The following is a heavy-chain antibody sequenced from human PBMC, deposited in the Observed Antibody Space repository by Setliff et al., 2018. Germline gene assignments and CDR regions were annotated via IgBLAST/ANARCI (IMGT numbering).Heavy chain of an antibody. Sequence: LVHPTQTLTLTCTFSGFSLSTSGVGVGWIRQPPGKALEWLALIYWDDDKRYSPSLKSRLTITKDTSKNQVVLTMTNMDPVDTATYYCARCITIFGVVIPNAFDYWGQGTLVTVSS. J-gene: IGHJ4*02. CDR1: GFSLSTSGVG. CDR2: IYWDDDK. D-gene: IGHD3-3*01. V-gene: IGHV2-5*02. CDR3: ARCITIFGVVIPNAFDY.